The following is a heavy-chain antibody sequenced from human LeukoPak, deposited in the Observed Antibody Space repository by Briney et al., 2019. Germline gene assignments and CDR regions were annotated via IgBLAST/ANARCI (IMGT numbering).Heavy chain of an antibody. J-gene: IGHJ4*02. V-gene: IGHV3-21*01. CDR1: GFTFSSYS. CDR2: ISSSSRYI. CDR3: ARGRGGYNWNY. D-gene: IGHD5-24*01. Sequence: PGGSLRLSCAASGFTFSSYSMTWVRQAPGKGLEWVSSISSSSRYIYYADSVKGRFTISRDNAKNSLFLQMDSPRAEDTAVYYCARGRGGYNWNYWGQGTLVTVSS.